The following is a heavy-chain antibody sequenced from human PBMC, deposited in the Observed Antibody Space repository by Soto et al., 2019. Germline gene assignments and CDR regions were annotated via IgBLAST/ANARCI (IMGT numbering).Heavy chain of an antibody. CDR2: MNPNSGNT. CDR1: GYTFTSYD. D-gene: IGHD3-9*01. V-gene: IGHV1-8*01. Sequence: ASVKVSCKASGYTFTSYDINWVRQATGQGLEWMGWMNPNSGNTGYAQKFQGRVTMTRNTSISTAYMELSSLRSEDTAVYYCAGRNYDILTGFNWFDPWGQGTLVTVSS. J-gene: IGHJ5*02. CDR3: AGRNYDILTGFNWFDP.